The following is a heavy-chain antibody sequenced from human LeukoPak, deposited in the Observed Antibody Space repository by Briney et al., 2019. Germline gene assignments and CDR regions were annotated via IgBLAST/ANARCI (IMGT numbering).Heavy chain of an antibody. CDR1: GFTFDDYA. CDR2: ISSSSSYI. CDR3: AMQTEQDCSSTSCYGEFDY. J-gene: IGHJ4*02. V-gene: IGHV3-21*01. Sequence: GGSLRLSCAASGFTFDDYAMHWVRQAPGKGLEWVSSISSSSSYIYYADSVKGRFTISRDNAKNSLYLQMNSLRAEDTAVYYCAMQTEQDCSSTSCYGEFDYWGQGTLVTVSS. D-gene: IGHD2-2*01.